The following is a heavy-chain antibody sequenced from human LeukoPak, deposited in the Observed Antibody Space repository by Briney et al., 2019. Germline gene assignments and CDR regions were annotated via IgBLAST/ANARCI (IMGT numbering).Heavy chain of an antibody. D-gene: IGHD6-19*01. J-gene: IGHJ5*02. CDR2: ISAYNGNT. CDR1: GYTFTSYG. CDR3: ARGSGWYSPTDNWFDP. V-gene: IGHV1-18*01. Sequence: ASVKVSCKASGYTFTSYGISWVRQAPGQGLEWMGWISAYNGNTNYAQRLQGRVTMTTDTSTSTAYMELRSLRSDDTAVYYCARGSGWYSPTDNWFDPWGQGTLVTVSS.